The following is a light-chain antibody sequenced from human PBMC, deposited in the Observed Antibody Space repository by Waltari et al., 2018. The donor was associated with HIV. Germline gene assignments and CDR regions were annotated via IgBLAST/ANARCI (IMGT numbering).Light chain of an antibody. V-gene: IGKV1-39*01. CDR2: GAS. J-gene: IGKJ2*01. CDR3: QQTFSPPRT. Sequence: DINMTQSPSSLSASVGDSVTITCRATQNIVTYLNWYHQSPGKAPTLLIFGASQLQDGVSSRFSGSGSETEFTLSIAGLQPEDFGTYSCQQTFSPPRTFGPGT. CDR1: QNIVTY.